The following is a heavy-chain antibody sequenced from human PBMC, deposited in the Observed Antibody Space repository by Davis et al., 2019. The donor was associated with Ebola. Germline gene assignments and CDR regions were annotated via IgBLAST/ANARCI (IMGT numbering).Heavy chain of an antibody. CDR3: AREYLSGYSYGPKYYFDY. V-gene: IGHV4-59*11. Sequence: SETLSLTCTVSGGSISTHYWSWIRQPPGKGLEWIGYIYYSGSTTYNPSLRSRVTISVDTSKNQFSLKLSSVTAADTAVYYCAREYLSGYSYGPKYYFDYWGQGTLVTVSS. CDR1: GGSISTHY. J-gene: IGHJ4*02. D-gene: IGHD5-18*01. CDR2: IYYSGST.